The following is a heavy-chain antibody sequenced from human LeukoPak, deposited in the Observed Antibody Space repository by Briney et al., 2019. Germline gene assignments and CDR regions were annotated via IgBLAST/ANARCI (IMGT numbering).Heavy chain of an antibody. CDR3: ARRYYYDSSGRDPFDC. CDR1: GGSISSSSYY. Sequence: PSETLSLTRTVSGGSISSSSYYWVWIRQPPGKGLEWIGSIYYSGNTYYNPSLKSRVSISLDTSKNQFSLKLSSVTAADTAVYYCARRYYYDSSGRDPFDCWGQGTLVTVSS. CDR2: IYYSGNT. V-gene: IGHV4-39*01. J-gene: IGHJ4*02. D-gene: IGHD3-22*01.